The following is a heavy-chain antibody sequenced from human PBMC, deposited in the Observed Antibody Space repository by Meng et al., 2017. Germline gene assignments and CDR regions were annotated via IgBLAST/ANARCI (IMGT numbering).Heavy chain of an antibody. V-gene: IGHV1-46*01. J-gene: IGHJ4*02. CDR1: GYTFTSYY. Sequence: VQLVQCGAEGKKPGASVEVSCKASGYTFTSYYMHWVRQSPGQGLEWMGIINPSGGSTSYAQKFQGRVTMTRDTSTSTVYMELSSLRSEDTAVYYCASSSGWGDPVYDYWGQGTLVTVSS. D-gene: IGHD2-21*01. CDR3: ASSSGWGDPVYDY. CDR2: INPSGGST.